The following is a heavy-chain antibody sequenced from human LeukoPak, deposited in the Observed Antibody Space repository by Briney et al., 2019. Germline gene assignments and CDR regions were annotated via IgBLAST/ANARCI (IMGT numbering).Heavy chain of an antibody. V-gene: IGHV3-23*01. CDR3: AKEFDSSGFFDC. J-gene: IGHJ4*02. Sequence: PGGSLRLSCAASGFTFRNYAMSWVRQAPGKGLEWVSAVSSSCGGTYFAASVKGRLTISRDNSKNTLYLQMNSLRAEDTAVYYCAKEFDSSGFFDCWGQGTLVTVSS. CDR2: VSSSCGGT. CDR1: GFTFRNYA. D-gene: IGHD3-22*01.